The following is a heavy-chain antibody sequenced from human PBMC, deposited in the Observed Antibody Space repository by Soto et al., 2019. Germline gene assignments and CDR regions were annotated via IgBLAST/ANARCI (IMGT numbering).Heavy chain of an antibody. CDR1: GFTFSSYA. V-gene: IGHV3-30-3*01. CDR3: ARGSAGQYYYGMDV. J-gene: IGHJ6*02. CDR2: ISYDGSNK. Sequence: QVQLVESGGGVVQPGRSLRLSCAASGFTFSSYAMHWVRQAPGKGLEWVAVISYDGSNKYYADSVKGRFTISRDNSKNTLYLQMNSLRAEDTAVYYCARGSAGQYYYGMDVWGQGTTVTVFS. D-gene: IGHD6-13*01.